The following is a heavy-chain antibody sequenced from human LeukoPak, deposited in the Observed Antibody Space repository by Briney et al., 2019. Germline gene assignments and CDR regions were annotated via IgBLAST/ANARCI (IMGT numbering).Heavy chain of an antibody. CDR2: ISWNSGSI. J-gene: IGHJ3*02. CDR1: GFTFDDYA. Sequence: PGGSLRLSCAASGFTFDDYAMHWVRQAPGKGLEWVSGISWNSGSIGYADSVKGRFTISRDNAKNSLYLQMNSLRAEDTALYYCAKDIRRALYCSGGSCYQRAFDIWGQGTMVTVSS. D-gene: IGHD2-15*01. V-gene: IGHV3-9*01. CDR3: AKDIRRALYCSGGSCYQRAFDI.